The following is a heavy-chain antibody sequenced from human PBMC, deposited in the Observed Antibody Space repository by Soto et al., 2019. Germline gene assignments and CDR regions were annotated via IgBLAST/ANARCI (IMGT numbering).Heavy chain of an antibody. D-gene: IGHD2-15*01. Sequence: ASVKVSCKASGYTFTSYDINWVRQATGQGLEWMGWMNPNSGNTGYAQKFQGRVTMTRNTSISTAYMELSSLRSEDTAVYYCATIGALGYCSGGSCPPEGYYFDYWGQGXLVTVSS. V-gene: IGHV1-8*01. CDR3: ATIGALGYCSGGSCPPEGYYFDY. J-gene: IGHJ4*02. CDR1: GYTFTSYD. CDR2: MNPNSGNT.